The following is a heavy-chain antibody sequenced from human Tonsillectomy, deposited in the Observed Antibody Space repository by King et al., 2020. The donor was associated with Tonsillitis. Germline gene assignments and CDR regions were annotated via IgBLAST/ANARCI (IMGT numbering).Heavy chain of an antibody. CDR1: GCMFSNYC. D-gene: IGHD5-12*01. CDR3: ARDRNGEDSGIYYDVFDI. Sequence: VQLVESGGGLVQPGGSLSLSCAGSGCMFSNYCMVCLRQAPGKGLEWVANIRGDGSKKNYLYFVKGRFASARDNAKKSLYLEMNSLRVEDTAVYYCARDRNGEDSGIYYDVFDIWGQGTMLTVSS. CDR2: IRGDGSKK. J-gene: IGHJ3*02. V-gene: IGHV3-7*04.